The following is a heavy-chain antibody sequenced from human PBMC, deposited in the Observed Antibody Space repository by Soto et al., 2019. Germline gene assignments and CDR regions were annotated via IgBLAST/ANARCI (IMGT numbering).Heavy chain of an antibody. Sequence: QVQLVQSGAEVKKPGSSVKVSCMASGGTFTNFGFSWVRQAPGQGLEWMGGILPLFHTTNFAQKFQGRVTITADESTSTAYMELSSLRSEDTAVYYCARGTAMVTTSQDDFYYGMDVWGPGTPVTVSS. CDR3: ARGTAMVTTSQDDFYYGMDV. D-gene: IGHD5-18*01. CDR2: ILPLFHTT. CDR1: GGTFTNFG. V-gene: IGHV1-69*01. J-gene: IGHJ6*02.